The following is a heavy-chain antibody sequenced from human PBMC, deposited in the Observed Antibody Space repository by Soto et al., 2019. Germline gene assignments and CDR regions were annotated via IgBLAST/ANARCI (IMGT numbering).Heavy chain of an antibody. CDR3: ARSINWPDWFDP. Sequence: LSCAASGFIVSSNYMSWFRQAPGKGLEWVSVIYTGGSTYYADSVKGRFTISRDNSKNTLYLQMNSLRVEDTAVYYCARSINWPDWFDPWGQGILVTVSS. J-gene: IGHJ5*02. V-gene: IGHV3-53*01. CDR2: IYTGGST. D-gene: IGHD1-1*01. CDR1: GFIVSSNY.